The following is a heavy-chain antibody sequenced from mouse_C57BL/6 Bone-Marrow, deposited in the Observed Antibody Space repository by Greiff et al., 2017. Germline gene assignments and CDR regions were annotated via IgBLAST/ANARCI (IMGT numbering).Heavy chain of an antibody. CDR3: ARLGYYGSSHYFDY. CDR2: IYPGDGDT. D-gene: IGHD1-1*01. Sequence: QVQLKQSGAELVKPGASVKISCKASGYAFSSYWMNWVKQRPGKGLVWIGQIYPGDGDTNYNGKFKGKATLTADKSSSTAYMQLSSLTSEDSAVYFCARLGYYGSSHYFDYWGQGTTLTVSS. J-gene: IGHJ2*01. CDR1: GYAFSSYW. V-gene: IGHV1-80*01.